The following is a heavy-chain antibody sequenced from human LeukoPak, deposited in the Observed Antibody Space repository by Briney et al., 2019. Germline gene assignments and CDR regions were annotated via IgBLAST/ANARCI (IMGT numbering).Heavy chain of an antibody. D-gene: IGHD2/OR15-2a*01. J-gene: IGHJ3*02. CDR2: INSDGSST. CDR1: GFTFSSYW. V-gene: IGHV3-74*01. Sequence: PGGSLRLSCAASGFTFSSYWMHWVRQAPGKGLMWVSRINSDGSSTSYADSVKGRFTISRDNAKNTLYLQMNSLRAEDTAVYYCTRLSTSGIWGQGTMVTVSS. CDR3: TRLSTSGI.